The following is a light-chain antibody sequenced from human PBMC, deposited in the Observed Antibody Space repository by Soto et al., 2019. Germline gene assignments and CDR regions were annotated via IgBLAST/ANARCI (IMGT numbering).Light chain of an antibody. V-gene: IGKV1-5*03. CDR1: QTIDSW. Sequence: DIQMTQSPSTLSASVGDRVTITCRASQTIDSWLAWYQQRPGKPPNLLIYKASTLASGVSSRFSGSGSGTELTLTIYSRQPDDFATICCQQYYIYSGTFGQGTKVDSK. CDR2: KAS. J-gene: IGKJ1*01. CDR3: QQYYIYSGT.